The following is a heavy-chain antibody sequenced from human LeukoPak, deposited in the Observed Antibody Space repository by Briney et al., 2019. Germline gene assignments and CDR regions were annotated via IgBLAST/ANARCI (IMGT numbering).Heavy chain of an antibody. CDR1: GFTFSSYS. J-gene: IGHJ6*03. V-gene: IGHV3-48*04. Sequence: GGSLRLSCAASGFTFSSYSMNWVRQAPGKGLERVSYISSSSSTIYYADSVKGRFTISRDSAKNSLYLQMNSLRAEDTAVYYCATEGYYYYMDVWGKGTTVTVSS. CDR2: ISSSSSTI. CDR3: ATEGYYYYMDV.